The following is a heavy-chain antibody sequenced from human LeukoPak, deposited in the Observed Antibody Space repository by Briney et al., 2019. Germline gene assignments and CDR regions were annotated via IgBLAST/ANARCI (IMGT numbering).Heavy chain of an antibody. J-gene: IGHJ5*02. V-gene: IGHV4-39*01. CDR3: ASQPVYRKLLWFGELYVCRFDP. CDR2: IYYSGST. Sequence: GSLRLSCAASGFTFSSYSMNWVRQPPGKGLEWIGSIYYSGSTYYNPSLKSRVTISVDTSKNQFSLKLSSVTAADTAVYYCASQPVYRKLLWFGELYVCRFDPWGQGTLVTVSS. D-gene: IGHD3-10*01. CDR1: GFTFSSYSMN.